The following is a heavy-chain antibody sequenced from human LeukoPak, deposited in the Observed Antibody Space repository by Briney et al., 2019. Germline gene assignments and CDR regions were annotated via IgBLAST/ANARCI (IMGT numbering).Heavy chain of an antibody. D-gene: IGHD3-22*01. J-gene: IGHJ4*02. Sequence: PSETLSLTCAVYGGSFSGYYWSWIRQPPGKGLEWIGEINHSGSTNYNPSLKSRVTISVDTSKNQFSLKLSSVTAADTAVYYCARGFRRSYSHTYYYDSSGYAHFDYWGQGTLVTVSS. CDR3: ARGFRRSYSHTYYYDSSGYAHFDY. V-gene: IGHV4-34*01. CDR1: GGSFSGYY. CDR2: INHSGST.